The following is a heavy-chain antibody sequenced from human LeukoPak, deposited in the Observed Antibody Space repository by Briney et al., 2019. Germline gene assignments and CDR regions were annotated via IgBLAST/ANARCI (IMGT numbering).Heavy chain of an antibody. CDR2: IYHSGST. Sequence: SETLSLTCTVSGGSMSNSRYYWGWIRQPPGKGLEWIGSIYHSGSTYYNPSLKSRVTISVDTSKNQFSLNLNSVTAADTAVYYCARGILLWYYFDCWGQGTLVTVSS. V-gene: IGHV4-39*07. CDR3: ARGILLWYYFDC. D-gene: IGHD3-16*01. CDR1: GGSMSNSRYY. J-gene: IGHJ4*02.